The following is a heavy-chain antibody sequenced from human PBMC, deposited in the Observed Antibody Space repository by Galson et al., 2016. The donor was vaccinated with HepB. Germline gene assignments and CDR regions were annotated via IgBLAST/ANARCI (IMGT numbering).Heavy chain of an antibody. CDR1: GFTFSSYA. CDR3: AKDRPRFQAMTGWLLPRSPFDI. Sequence: SLRLSCAASGFTFSSYAMNWVRQAPGKGLEWVSVISGSGTNTYYADSVKGRFIISRANSKSTLYLQMNSRSAEDTAVYYWAKDRPRFQAMTGWLLPRSPFDIWGQGTTVTVSS. D-gene: IGHD3-22*01. V-gene: IGHV3-23*01. CDR2: ISGSGTNT. J-gene: IGHJ3*02.